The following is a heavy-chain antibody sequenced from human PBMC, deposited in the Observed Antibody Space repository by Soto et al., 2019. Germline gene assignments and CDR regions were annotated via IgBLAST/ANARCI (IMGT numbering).Heavy chain of an antibody. J-gene: IGHJ5*02. Sequence: ASVKVSCKASGGTFSSYAISWVRQAPGQGLEWMGGIIPIFGTANYAQKFQGRVTITADKSTSTAYMELSSLRSEDTAVYYCARRPRMLWFWSDDWFDPWGHGTLVTVSS. D-gene: IGHD3-3*01. CDR1: GGTFSSYA. V-gene: IGHV1-69*06. CDR3: ARRPRMLWFWSDDWFDP. CDR2: IIPIFGTA.